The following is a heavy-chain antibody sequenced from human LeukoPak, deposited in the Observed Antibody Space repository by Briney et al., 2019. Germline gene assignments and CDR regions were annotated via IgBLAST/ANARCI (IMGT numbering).Heavy chain of an antibody. CDR2: TYSNGRT. CDR1: GFTVSSNY. D-gene: IGHD3-10*01. CDR3: ARVLSGRGSLYDYYYYMDV. J-gene: IGHJ6*03. Sequence: GGSLRLSCAASGFTVSSNYMSWVRQAPGKGLEWVSVTYSNGRTYYADSVKGRFTISRDISKNTLYFQMNSLRAEDTAVYYCARVLSGRGSLYDYYYYMDVWGKGTTVTISS. V-gene: IGHV3-53*01.